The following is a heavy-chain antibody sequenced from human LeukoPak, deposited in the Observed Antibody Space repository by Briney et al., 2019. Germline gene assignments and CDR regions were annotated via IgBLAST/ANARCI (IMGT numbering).Heavy chain of an antibody. CDR1: GGSISSGDYY. CDR3: ARDRQQVVRGDYFDY. CDR2: VYYSGST. D-gene: IGHD6-13*01. J-gene: IGHJ4*02. V-gene: IGHV4-39*07. Sequence: PSETLSLTCTVSGGSISSGDYYWGWIRQPPGKGLEWIGSVYYSGSTYYNPSLKSRVTMSVDTSKNQFSLKLSSVTAADTAVYYCARDRQQVVRGDYFDYWGQGTLVTVSS.